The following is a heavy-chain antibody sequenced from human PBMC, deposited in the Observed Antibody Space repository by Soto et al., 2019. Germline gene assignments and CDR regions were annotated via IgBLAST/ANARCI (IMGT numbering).Heavy chain of an antibody. CDR2: ISWNSGSI. J-gene: IGHJ6*02. V-gene: IGHV3-9*01. CDR1: GFTFDDYA. D-gene: IGHD6-13*01. CDR3: AKPSSGWFYYYSVMDV. Sequence: PGGSLRLSCAASGFTFDDYAMHWVRQAPGKGLEWVSGISWNSGSIGYADSVKGRFTISRDNAKNSLYLQMNSLRAEDTALYYCAKPSSGWFYYYSVMDVWGQGTTVTVSS.